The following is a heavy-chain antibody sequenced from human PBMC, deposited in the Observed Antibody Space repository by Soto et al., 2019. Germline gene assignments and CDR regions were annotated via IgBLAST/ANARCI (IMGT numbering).Heavy chain of an antibody. CDR2: IKEDGSEI. CDR3: ARDLALGDY. Sequence: GGSLRLSCAASGFTFSSYWMSWVRHAPGKGLEWVANIKEDGSEIYYVDAVKGRFTISRDNAKNSLYLQMNSLRAEDTAVYYCARDLALGDYWGQGTLVTVSS. V-gene: IGHV3-7*01. J-gene: IGHJ4*02. CDR1: GFTFSSYW.